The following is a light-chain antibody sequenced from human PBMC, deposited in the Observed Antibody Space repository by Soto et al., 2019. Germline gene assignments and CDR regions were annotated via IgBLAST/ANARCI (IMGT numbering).Light chain of an antibody. CDR2: EVS. J-gene: IGLJ1*01. V-gene: IGLV2-14*01. Sequence: QSALTQPASVSGSPGQSITISCTGTSSDVGVYNYVSWYQQHPGKAPKLMIYEVSNRPSGVSNRFSGSKSGNTASLTISGLQAEDEADYYCSSYTRSSTLVVFGTGTKLTVL. CDR1: SSDVGVYNY. CDR3: SSYTRSSTLVV.